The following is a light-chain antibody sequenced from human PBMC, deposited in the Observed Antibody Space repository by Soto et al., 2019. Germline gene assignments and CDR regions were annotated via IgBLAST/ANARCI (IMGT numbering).Light chain of an antibody. J-gene: IGLJ2*01. CDR3: NSYTNSSAVV. V-gene: IGLV2-14*01. Sequence: SVRTRPPSVSGSPGQPITISCAVTRDDIGAYDYVSWYQQHPGNAPKLLVYEVTNRPSGVSDRFSGSKSGNTASLTISGLQAEDEADYYCNSYTNSSAVVFGGGTKVTVL. CDR1: RDDIGAYDY. CDR2: EVT.